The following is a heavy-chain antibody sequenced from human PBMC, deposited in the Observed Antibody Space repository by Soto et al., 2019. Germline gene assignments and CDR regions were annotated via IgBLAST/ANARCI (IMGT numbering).Heavy chain of an antibody. CDR2: IYYSGST. Sequence: SETLSLTCTVSGGSISSYYWSWIRQPPGKGLEWIGYIYYSGSTNYNPSLKSRVTISVDTSKNQFSLKLSSVTAADTAVYYCARGYSYGPNWFDPWGQGTLVTVSS. CDR1: GGSISSYY. J-gene: IGHJ5*02. CDR3: ARGYSYGPNWFDP. V-gene: IGHV4-59*01. D-gene: IGHD5-18*01.